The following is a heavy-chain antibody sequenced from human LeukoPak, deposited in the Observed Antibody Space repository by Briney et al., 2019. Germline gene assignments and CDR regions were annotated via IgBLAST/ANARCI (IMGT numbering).Heavy chain of an antibody. Sequence: SVNVSFKASGGTFSSYAISWVRQAPGQGLEWMGGIIPIFGTANYAQKFQGRVTITADESTSTAYMELSSLRSEDTAVYYCARDRITIFGVVNYYGMDVWGQGTTVTVSS. CDR3: ARDRITIFGVVNYYGMDV. CDR2: IIPIFGTA. D-gene: IGHD3-3*01. J-gene: IGHJ6*02. CDR1: GGTFSSYA. V-gene: IGHV1-69*13.